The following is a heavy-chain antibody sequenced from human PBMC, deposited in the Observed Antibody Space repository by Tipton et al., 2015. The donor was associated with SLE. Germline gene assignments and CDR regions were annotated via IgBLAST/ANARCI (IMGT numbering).Heavy chain of an antibody. CDR3: AMRRGTADAFSYFDY. Sequence: SLRLSCAASGFTFNIHAMTWVRQAPGKGRKWGSGISGGRTCFADSVKGRFSISRDNSKNTLYLQMNSLRAEDTAVYYCAMRRGTADAFSYFDYWGQGMLVTVSS. J-gene: IGHJ4*02. D-gene: IGHD1/OR15-1a*01. V-gene: IGHV3-23*01. CDR1: GFTFNIHA. CDR2: ISGGRT.